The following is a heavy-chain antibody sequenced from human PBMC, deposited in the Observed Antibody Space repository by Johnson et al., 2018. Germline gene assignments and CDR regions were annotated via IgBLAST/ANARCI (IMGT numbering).Heavy chain of an antibody. J-gene: IGHJ1*01. CDR3: ARADYGDYSGYFQH. V-gene: IGHV3-33*08. D-gene: IGHD4-17*01. Sequence: QVQLVQSGGGVVQPGRSLRLSCAASGFIFSSYGMHWVRQAPGKGLEWVAVIWYDGSNKYYADSVKGRFTISRDNSKNTLYLQMNSLRAEDTAVYYCARADYGDYSGYFQHWGQGTLVTVSA. CDR2: IWYDGSNK. CDR1: GFIFSSYG.